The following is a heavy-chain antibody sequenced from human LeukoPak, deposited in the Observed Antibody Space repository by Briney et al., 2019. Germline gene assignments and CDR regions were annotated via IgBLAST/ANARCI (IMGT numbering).Heavy chain of an antibody. D-gene: IGHD5-24*01. J-gene: IGHJ4*02. CDR2: VFYSGTT. V-gene: IGHV4-39*07. Sequence: PSETLSLTCTVSSGSITIDDHCWGWIRQPPGMGLEWIGSVFYSGTTYYNPSLESRVTISVDTSKNHFSLKLSSVTAADTAVYYCARLDSNRYILNYWGQGTLVAVSS. CDR1: SGSITIDDHC. CDR3: ARLDSNRYILNY.